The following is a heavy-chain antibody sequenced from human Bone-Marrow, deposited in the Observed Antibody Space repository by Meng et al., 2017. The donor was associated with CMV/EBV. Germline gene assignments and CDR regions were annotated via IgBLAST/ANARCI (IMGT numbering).Heavy chain of an antibody. CDR3: ARGFATMTIFGVVIPIWFDP. Sequence: SETLSLTCAVYAGSLCGYYWSWIRQPPGNGLEWIGEINHSGSTNYNPSLKSRVTISVDTSKNHFSLKLGSVTAADTAVYYCARGFATMTIFGVVIPIWFDPWGQGTLVTVSS. CDR2: INHSGST. CDR1: AGSLCGYY. J-gene: IGHJ5*02. D-gene: IGHD3-3*01. V-gene: IGHV4-34*01.